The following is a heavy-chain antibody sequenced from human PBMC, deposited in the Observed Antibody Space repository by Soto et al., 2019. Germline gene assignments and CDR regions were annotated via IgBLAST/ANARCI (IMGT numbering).Heavy chain of an antibody. CDR1: GGSISSGDYY. J-gene: IGHJ4*02. Sequence: QVQLQESGPGLVKPSQTLSLTCTVSGGSISSGDYYWAWIRQPPGKGLEWIGHLYYRGRTYYNPSLKSRVTLSVDTSKNQFSLNLNSVTASDTAVYFCARTCGDYFDSWGQGTLVTVSS. V-gene: IGHV4-30-4*01. CDR2: LYYRGRT. CDR3: ARTCGDYFDS. D-gene: IGHD2-21*01.